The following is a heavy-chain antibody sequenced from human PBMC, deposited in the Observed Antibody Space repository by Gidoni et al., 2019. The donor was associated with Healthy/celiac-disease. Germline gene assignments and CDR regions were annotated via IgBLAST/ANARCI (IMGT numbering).Heavy chain of an antibody. CDR3: ARDSDYYDSSGYYYGGDYYYGMDV. D-gene: IGHD3-22*01. V-gene: IGHV1-69*01. Sequence: QVQLVQSGAEVKKPGSSVKVSCKASGGTFSSYAISWVRQAPGQGLEWMGGIIPIFGTANYAQKFQGRVTITADESTSTAYMELSSLRSEDTAVYYCARDSDYYDSSGYYYGGDYYYGMDVWGQGTTVTVSS. J-gene: IGHJ6*02. CDR2: IIPIFGTA. CDR1: GGTFSSYA.